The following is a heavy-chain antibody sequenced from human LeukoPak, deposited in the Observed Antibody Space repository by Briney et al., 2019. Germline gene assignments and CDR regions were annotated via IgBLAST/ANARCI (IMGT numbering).Heavy chain of an antibody. Sequence: SETLPLTCTVSGGSISSYYWSWIRQPPGKGLEWIGYIYYSGSTNYNPSLKSRVTISVDTSKNQFSLKLSSVTAADTAVYYCARAETMVYTGYFDYWGQGTLVTVSS. J-gene: IGHJ4*02. CDR1: GGSISSYY. CDR2: IYYSGST. D-gene: IGHD2-8*01. CDR3: ARAETMVYTGYFDY. V-gene: IGHV4-59*01.